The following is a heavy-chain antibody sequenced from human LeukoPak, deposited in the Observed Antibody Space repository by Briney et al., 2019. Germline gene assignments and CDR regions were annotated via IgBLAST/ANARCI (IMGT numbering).Heavy chain of an antibody. V-gene: IGHV3-23*01. CDR1: GFXFSSYA. CDR2: ISGSGGST. J-gene: IGHJ4*02. CDR3: AKDYSSSWYPYYFDY. D-gene: IGHD6-13*01. Sequence: PGGSLRLSCAASGFXFSSYAISWVRQAPGKGQEWVSAISGSGGSTYYADSVKGRFTISRDNSKNTLYLQMNSLRAEDTAVYYCAKDYSSSWYPYYFDYWGQGTLVTVSS.